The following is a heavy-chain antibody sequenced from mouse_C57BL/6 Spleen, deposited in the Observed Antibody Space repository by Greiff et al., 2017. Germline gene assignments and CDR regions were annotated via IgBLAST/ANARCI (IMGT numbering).Heavy chain of an antibody. J-gene: IGHJ4*01. CDR1: GFTFSSYG. Sequence: EVKLVESGGDLVKPGGSLKLSCAASGFTFSSYGMSWVRQTPDKRLEWVATISSGGSYTYYPDSVKGRFTISRDNAKNTLYLQMSSLKSEDTAMYYCARQDYDYHYYAMDYWGQGTSVTVSS. CDR2: ISSGGSYT. D-gene: IGHD2-4*01. V-gene: IGHV5-6*01. CDR3: ARQDYDYHYYAMDY.